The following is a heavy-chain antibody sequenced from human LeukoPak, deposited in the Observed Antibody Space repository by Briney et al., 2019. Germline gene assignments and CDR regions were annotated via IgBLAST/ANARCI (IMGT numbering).Heavy chain of an antibody. V-gene: IGHV3-30*03. CDR2: ISYDGSKK. J-gene: IGHJ4*02. Sequence: GRSLRLSCAASGSTFSSYGMHWVRQAPGKGLEWVAVISYDGSKKYYADSVKGRFTISRDNSKNTLYLQMNSLRAEDTAVYYCASRLWFGEQPDYWGQGTLVTASS. CDR3: ASRLWFGEQPDY. D-gene: IGHD3-10*01. CDR1: GSTFSSYG.